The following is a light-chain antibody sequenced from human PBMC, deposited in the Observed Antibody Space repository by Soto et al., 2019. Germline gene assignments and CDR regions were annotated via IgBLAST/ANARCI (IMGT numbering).Light chain of an antibody. J-gene: IGLJ2*01. CDR1: SSDVGGYNY. CDR3: SSYTSNSTVV. Sequence: QSALTQPASVSGSPGQSITISCTGTSSDVGGYNYVSWYQQHPGKAPKLMIYEVSNRPSGVSNRFSGSKSGNTASLTISGLQAGDEADYYCSSYTSNSTVVFGGGTKLTVL. V-gene: IGLV2-14*01. CDR2: EVS.